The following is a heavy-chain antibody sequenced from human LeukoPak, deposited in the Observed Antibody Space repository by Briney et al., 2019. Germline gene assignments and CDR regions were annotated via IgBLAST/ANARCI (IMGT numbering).Heavy chain of an antibody. V-gene: IGHV1-69*05. Sequence: SVKVSCKASGGTFSSYAISWVRQAPGQGLEWMGRIIPIFGTANYAQKFQGRVTITTYESTSTAYMELSSLRSEDTAVYYCAGDYDILTGYYHDAFDIWGQGTMVTVSS. CDR1: GGTFSSYA. CDR3: AGDYDILTGYYHDAFDI. J-gene: IGHJ3*02. CDR2: IIPIFGTA. D-gene: IGHD3-9*01.